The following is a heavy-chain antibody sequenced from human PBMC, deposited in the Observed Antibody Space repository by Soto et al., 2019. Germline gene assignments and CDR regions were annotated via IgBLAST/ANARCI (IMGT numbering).Heavy chain of an antibody. Sequence: QVQLVESGGGVVQPGRSLRLSCAASGFTFSSYGMHWVRQAPGKGLEWVAVIWHDGSNKYYADSVKGRFTISRDNSKNTLYLQMNSLRAEDTAVYYCARKSDDYYYDSSGFDYWGQGTLVTVSS. CDR2: IWHDGSNK. V-gene: IGHV3-33*01. J-gene: IGHJ4*02. D-gene: IGHD3-22*01. CDR1: GFTFSSYG. CDR3: ARKSDDYYYDSSGFDY.